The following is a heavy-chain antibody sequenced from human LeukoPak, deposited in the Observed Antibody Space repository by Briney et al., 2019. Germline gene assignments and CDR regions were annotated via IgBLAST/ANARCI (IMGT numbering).Heavy chain of an antibody. CDR2: INANSGGT. J-gene: IGHJ4*02. V-gene: IGHV1-2*02. CDR1: GYTFTGYY. D-gene: IGHD3-9*01. Sequence: GAPVKVSCKASGYTFTGYYMHWVRQAPGEGLEGMGWINANSGGTNYAQKFQGRVTMTRDTSISTAYMELSRLRSDDTAVYYCARSSRYDIWTGYPYWGQGTLVTVSP. CDR3: ARSSRYDIWTGYPY.